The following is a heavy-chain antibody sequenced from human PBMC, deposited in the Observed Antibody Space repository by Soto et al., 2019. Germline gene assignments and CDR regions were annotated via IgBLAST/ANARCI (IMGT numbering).Heavy chain of an antibody. CDR1: GYSFTSYW. V-gene: IGHV5-51*01. Sequence: PGESLKISCKGSGYSFTSYWIGWVRQMPGKGLEWMGIIYPGDSDTRYSPSFQGQVTISADKSISTAYLQWSSLKASDTAMYYCARTPAWNRPQSYYYYMDVWGKGTMVTVSS. CDR3: ARTPAWNRPQSYYYYMDV. D-gene: IGHD1-1*01. CDR2: IYPGDSDT. J-gene: IGHJ6*03.